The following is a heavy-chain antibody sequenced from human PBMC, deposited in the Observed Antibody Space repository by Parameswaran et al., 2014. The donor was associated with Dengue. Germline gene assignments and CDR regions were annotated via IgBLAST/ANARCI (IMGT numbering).Heavy chain of an antibody. Sequence: WVRQAPGQGLEWMGGIIPIFGTTKFADKFQGRVTFTADESTSTVYMEMSNLRSEDTAVYYCARGTNFYDSSNYHSANWFDPWGQGTTVTVSS. J-gene: IGHJ5*02. CDR2: IIPIFGTT. D-gene: IGHD3-22*01. CDR3: ARGTNFYDSSNYHSANWFDP. V-gene: IGHV1-69*01.